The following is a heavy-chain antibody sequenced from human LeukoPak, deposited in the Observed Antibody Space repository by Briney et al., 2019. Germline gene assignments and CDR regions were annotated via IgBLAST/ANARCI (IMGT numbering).Heavy chain of an antibody. J-gene: IGHJ5*02. CDR3: ARGGRRYSYGPNWFDP. Sequence: PSETLSLTCTVSGGSISSSSYYWGWIRQPPGTGLEWIGSIYYSGSTYYNPSLKSRVTISVDTSKNQFSLKLSSVTAADTAVYYCARGGRRYSYGPNWFDPWGQGTLVTVSS. V-gene: IGHV4-39*01. CDR2: IYYSGST. CDR1: GGSISSSSYY. D-gene: IGHD5-18*01.